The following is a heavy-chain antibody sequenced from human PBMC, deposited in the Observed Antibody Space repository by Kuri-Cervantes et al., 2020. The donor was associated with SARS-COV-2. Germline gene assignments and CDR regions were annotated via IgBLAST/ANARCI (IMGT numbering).Heavy chain of an antibody. V-gene: IGHV1-46*01. D-gene: IGHD3-10*01. CDR3: AQEPSGGGWFDP. CDR2: INPSGGST. Sequence: ASVKVSCKASGYTFTSYYMHWVRQAPGQGLEWMGIINPSGGSTSYARKFQGRVTMTRDTSTGTVYMELSSLRSEDTAVYYCAQEPSGGGWFDPWGQGTLVTCYS. J-gene: IGHJ5*02. CDR1: GYTFTSYY.